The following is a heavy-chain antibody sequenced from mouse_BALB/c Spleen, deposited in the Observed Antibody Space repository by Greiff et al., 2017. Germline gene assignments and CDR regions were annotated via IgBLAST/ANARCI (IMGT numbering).Heavy chain of an antibody. V-gene: IGHV5-6-3*01. CDR3: ARKGGNYDYAMDY. J-gene: IGHJ4*01. CDR2: INSNGGST. Sequence: VESGGGLVQPGGSLKLSCAASGFTFSSYGMSWVRQTPDKRLELVATINSNGGSTYYPDSVKGRFTISRDNAKNTLYLQMSSLKSEDTAMYYCARKGGNYDYAMDYWGQGTSVTVSS. CDR1: GFTFSSYG. D-gene: IGHD2-1*01.